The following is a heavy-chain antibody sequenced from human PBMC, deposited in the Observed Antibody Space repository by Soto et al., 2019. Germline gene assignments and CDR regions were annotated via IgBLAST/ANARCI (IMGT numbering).Heavy chain of an antibody. CDR1: GFTVSSHY. D-gene: IGHD2-2*01. Sequence: GGSLRLSCAPSGFTVSSHYMGWVRQAPGKGLEWVSVINSGGSTYYADSVKGRFTISRDHSRNTLYLQMNSLRVEDTAVYYCAREVFCSSSSCQVRYGMDVWGQGTTVTVSS. CDR3: AREVFCSSSSCQVRYGMDV. J-gene: IGHJ6*02. V-gene: IGHV3-53*01. CDR2: INSGGST.